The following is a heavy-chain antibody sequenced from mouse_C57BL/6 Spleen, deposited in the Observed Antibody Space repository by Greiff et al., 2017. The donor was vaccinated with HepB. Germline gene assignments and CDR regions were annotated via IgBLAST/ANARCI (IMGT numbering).Heavy chain of an antibody. V-gene: IGHV1-59*01. Sequence: QVQLQQPGAELVRPGTSVKLSCKASGYTFTSYWMHWVKQRPGQGLEWIGVIDPSDSYTNYNQKFKGKATLTVDTSSSTAYMQLSSLTSEDSAVYYCARSPYYSPYYAMDYWGQGTSVTVSS. CDR2: IDPSDSYT. CDR1: GYTFTSYW. J-gene: IGHJ4*01. D-gene: IGHD2-12*01. CDR3: ARSPYYSPYYAMDY.